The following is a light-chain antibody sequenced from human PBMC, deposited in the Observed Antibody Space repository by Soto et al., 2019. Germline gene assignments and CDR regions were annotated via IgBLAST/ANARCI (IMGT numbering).Light chain of an antibody. V-gene: IGKV1-39*01. J-gene: IGKJ2*01. Sequence: DIQMTQSPSSLSASVGDRVTITCRASQGISNFLNWYQQKPGKAPKLLIYVASNLQSGVPSRFSGSGSGTDFTLTISSLQPEDFATYYCQHTYNTPPYTFGQGTNLEIK. CDR3: QHTYNTPPYT. CDR1: QGISNF. CDR2: VAS.